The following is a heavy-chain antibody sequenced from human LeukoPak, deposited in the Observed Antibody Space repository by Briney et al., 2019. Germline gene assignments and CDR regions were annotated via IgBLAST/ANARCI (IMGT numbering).Heavy chain of an antibody. CDR3: ARTPYCSSTSCSEKNYYYYYMDV. V-gene: IGHV4-4*07. CDR1: GGSISSYY. Sequence: SSETLSLTCTVSGGSISSYYWSWIRQPAGKGLEWIGRIYTSGSTNYNPSLKSRVTMSVDTSKNQFSLKLSSVTAADTAVYYCARTPYCSSTSCSEKNYYYYYMDVWGKGTTVTVSS. CDR2: IYTSGST. J-gene: IGHJ6*03. D-gene: IGHD2-2*01.